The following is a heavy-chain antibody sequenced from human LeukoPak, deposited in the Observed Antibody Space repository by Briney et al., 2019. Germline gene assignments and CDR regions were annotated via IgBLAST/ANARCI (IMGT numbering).Heavy chain of an antibody. CDR1: GGSFSGYY. CDR3: ARSYDRSGYYHFHAFDI. J-gene: IGHJ3*02. D-gene: IGHD3-22*01. CDR2: SNHSGST. V-gene: IGHV4-34*01. Sequence: SETLSLACAVYGGSFSGYYWSWIRQPPGKGLEWFGESNHSGSTNYNPSLKSRVTISVDTSKNQFSLKLSSVTAADTAVYYCARSYDRSGYYHFHAFDIWGQGTMVTVSS.